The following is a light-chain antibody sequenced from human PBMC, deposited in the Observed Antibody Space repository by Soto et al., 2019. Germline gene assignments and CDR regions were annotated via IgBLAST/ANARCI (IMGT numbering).Light chain of an antibody. CDR3: QAWHTTTPVI. CDR2: QDG. CDR1: KLGDTY. J-gene: IGLJ2*01. Sequence: SYELTQPPSVSVSPGQTASITCSGDKLGDTYTCWYQQKPGQSPVLVIYQDGKRTSGIPERFYGSSSGNTATLTIRGTQAMDEADYYCQAWHTTTPVIFGGGTKLTVL. V-gene: IGLV3-1*01.